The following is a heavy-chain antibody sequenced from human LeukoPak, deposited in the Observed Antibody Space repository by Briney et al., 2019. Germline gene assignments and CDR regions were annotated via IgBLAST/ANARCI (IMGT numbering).Heavy chain of an antibody. CDR3: ARLGNVLLWFGAPSGYMDV. J-gene: IGHJ6*03. D-gene: IGHD3-10*01. CDR2: INHSGST. CDR1: GGSFSGYY. V-gene: IGHV4-34*01. Sequence: SETLSLTCAVYGGSFSGYYWSWIRQPPGKGLEWIGEINHSGSTNYNPSLKSRVTISVDTSKNQFSLKLSSVTAADTAVYYCARLGNVLLWFGAPSGYMDVWGKGTTVTVSS.